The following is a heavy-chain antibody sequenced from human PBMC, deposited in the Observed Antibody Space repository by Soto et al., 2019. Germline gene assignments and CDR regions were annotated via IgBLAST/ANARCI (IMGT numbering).Heavy chain of an antibody. D-gene: IGHD2-15*01. CDR2: INHSGST. Sequence: SETLSLTCAVYGGSFSGYYWSWIRQPPGKGLEWIGEINHSGSTNYNPSLKSRVTISVDTSKNQFSLKLSSVTAADTAVYYCARGGYCSGGSCYSGIFDYWGQGTLVTVSS. CDR1: GGSFSGYY. V-gene: IGHV4-34*01. CDR3: ARGGYCSGGSCYSGIFDY. J-gene: IGHJ4*02.